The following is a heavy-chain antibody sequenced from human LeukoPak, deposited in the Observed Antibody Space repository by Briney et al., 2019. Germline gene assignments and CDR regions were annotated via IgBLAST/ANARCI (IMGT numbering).Heavy chain of an antibody. J-gene: IGHJ1*01. Sequence: GESLKISCKGSGYSFTTYWIGWVRQMPGKGLEWMGTIYPGDSDTRCSPSFQGQVTISADKSINTASLQWSSLKASDTAMYYCARHSDGVITSGIQHWGQGTLVTVSS. CDR1: GYSFTTYW. D-gene: IGHD3-10*01. CDR3: ARHSDGVITSGIQH. V-gene: IGHV5-51*01. CDR2: IYPGDSDT.